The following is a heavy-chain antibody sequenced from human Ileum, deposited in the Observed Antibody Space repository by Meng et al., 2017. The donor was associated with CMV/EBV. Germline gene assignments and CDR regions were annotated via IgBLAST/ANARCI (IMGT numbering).Heavy chain of an antibody. CDR2: INTFNGNT. D-gene: IGHD2-2*01. J-gene: IGHJ4*02. CDR3: GRGQLPAAMIDQ. CDR1: GYTFMSYG. V-gene: IGHV1-18*01. Sequence: SCKASGYTFMSYGIGWVRQAPGQGLEWVGYINTFNGNTNYGQKVQGRVTMTRDTSTNTAYMELRSLTSDDTAVYYCGRGQLPAAMIDQWGQGTLVTVSS.